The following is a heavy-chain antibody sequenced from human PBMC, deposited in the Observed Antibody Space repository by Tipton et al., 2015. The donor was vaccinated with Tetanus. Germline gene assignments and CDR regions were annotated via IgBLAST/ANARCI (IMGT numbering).Heavy chain of an antibody. CDR2: ISSSGST. J-gene: IGHJ4*02. CDR3: ARPGVGGYTGYYFDF. CDR1: GGPLRSGDHY. V-gene: IGHV4-61*08. D-gene: IGHD5-12*01. Sequence: TLSLTCTVSGGPLRSGDHYWSWIRQPPGKGLEWLAYISSSGSTNSNYSLKSRITISRHTPKNQFSLKLASVTAADAAVYYCARPGVGGYTGYYFDFWGQGTVVTVSS.